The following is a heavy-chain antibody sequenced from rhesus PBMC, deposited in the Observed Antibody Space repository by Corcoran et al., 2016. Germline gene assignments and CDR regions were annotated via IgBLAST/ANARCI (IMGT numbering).Heavy chain of an antibody. J-gene: IGHJ4*01. D-gene: IGHD4-29*01. Sequence: QVQLQESGPGLVKPSETLSLTCTVSGASISSNWWSWIRQPPGKGREWIGEINGNSGSTNSNPSLKRRVTISKDASKNQFSLKLRSVTAADTAVYYCARAPYGSSYDYWGQGVLVTVSS. CDR2: INGNSGST. CDR3: ARAPYGSSYDY. CDR1: GASISSNW. V-gene: IGHV4-80*01.